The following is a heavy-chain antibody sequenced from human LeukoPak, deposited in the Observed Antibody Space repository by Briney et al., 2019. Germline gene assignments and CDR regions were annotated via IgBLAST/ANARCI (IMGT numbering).Heavy chain of an antibody. CDR1: GFTFDDYG. J-gene: IGHJ5*02. CDR3: ARAPRITIFGVVKNWFDP. D-gene: IGHD3-3*01. V-gene: IGHV3-20*04. CDR2: INWNGGST. Sequence: GGSLRLSCAASGFTFDDYGMSWVRQAPGKGLEWVSGINWNGGSTGYADSVKGRFTISRDNAKNSLYLQMNSLRAEDTAVYYCARAPRITIFGVVKNWFDPWGQGTLVTVSS.